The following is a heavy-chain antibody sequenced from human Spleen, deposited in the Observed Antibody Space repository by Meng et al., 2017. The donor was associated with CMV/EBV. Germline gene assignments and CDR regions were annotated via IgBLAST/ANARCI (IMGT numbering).Heavy chain of an antibody. J-gene: IGHJ4*02. V-gene: IGHV3-64*02. Sequence: GESLKISCAASGFTFSIYVMHWVRQAPGKGLEYVSTITSNGGSTFYADSVKGRFTISRDNAKNSLYLQMHSLRAEDTAVYYCTRDLDYTYFGYWGQGTLVTVSS. D-gene: IGHD3-16*01. CDR3: TRDLDYTYFGY. CDR2: ITSNGGST. CDR1: GFTFSIYV.